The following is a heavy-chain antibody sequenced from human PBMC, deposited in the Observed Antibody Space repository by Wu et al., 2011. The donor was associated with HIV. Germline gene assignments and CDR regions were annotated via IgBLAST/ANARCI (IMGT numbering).Heavy chain of an antibody. Sequence: QVQLVQSAAEVKKPGASVRVSCQASGYIFTGYFVNWVRQAPGQGLEWMGWIKPNSGGTKFAPKFQGRVAMTRDTSINTAFMELDGLTFDDTAVYYCARDLGGQVTTPGYFGLDVWGQGTTVSVSS. J-gene: IGHJ6*02. CDR1: GYIFTGYF. V-gene: IGHV1-2*02. CDR3: ARDLGGQVTTPGYFGLDV. D-gene: IGHD4-17*01. CDR2: IKPNSGGT.